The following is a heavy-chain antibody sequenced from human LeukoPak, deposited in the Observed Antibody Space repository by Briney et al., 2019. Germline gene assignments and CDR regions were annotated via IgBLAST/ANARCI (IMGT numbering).Heavy chain of an antibody. CDR2: ISVYDGNT. D-gene: IGHD1-26*01. Sequence: GAPVKVSCKASGLTFSNYGITWVRQAPGQGLEWVGWISVYDGNTNYAQKFQGRVTMTTDTSTSTAHMELRSLRYDDTAVYYCARDGRFAAYEPDYWGQGTLVTVSS. CDR1: GLTFSNYG. V-gene: IGHV1-18*01. CDR3: ARDGRFAAYEPDY. J-gene: IGHJ4*02.